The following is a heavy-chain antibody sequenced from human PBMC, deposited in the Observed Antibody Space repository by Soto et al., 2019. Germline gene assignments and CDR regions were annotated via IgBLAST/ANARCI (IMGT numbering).Heavy chain of an antibody. J-gene: IGHJ5*02. V-gene: IGHV4-59*08. D-gene: IGHD3-10*01. Sequence: PSETLSLTCTVSGGSISRYYWSWIRQPPGKELEWIGYIYYSGSTNYNPSLKSRVIISVDTSKNQFSLKLSSVTAADTAMYYCARQYASGTYLAWFDPWGQGTQVTVSS. CDR1: GGSISRYY. CDR3: ARQYASGTYLAWFDP. CDR2: IYYSGST.